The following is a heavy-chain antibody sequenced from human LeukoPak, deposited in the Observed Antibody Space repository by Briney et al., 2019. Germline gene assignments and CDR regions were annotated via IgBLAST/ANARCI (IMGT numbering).Heavy chain of an antibody. CDR1: GYTFSSYD. CDR3: ARGPSRSGSYTGYFDY. J-gene: IGHJ4*02. V-gene: IGHV1-18*01. CDR2: ISAYNGNT. Sequence: GASVKVSCKASGYTFSSYDINWVRQAPGQGLEWMGWISAYNGNTNYAQKLQGRVTMTTDTSTSTAYMELRSLRSDDTAVYYCARGPSRSGSYTGYFDYWGQGTLVTVSS. D-gene: IGHD1-26*01.